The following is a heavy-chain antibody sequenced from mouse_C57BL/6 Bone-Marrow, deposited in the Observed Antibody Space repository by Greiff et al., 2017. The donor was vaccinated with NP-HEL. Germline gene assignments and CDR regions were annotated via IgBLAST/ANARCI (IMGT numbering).Heavy chain of an antibody. CDR3: APVYGSSPWFAY. V-gene: IGHV14-3*01. CDR1: GFNIKNTY. J-gene: IGHJ3*01. CDR2: IDPANGNT. D-gene: IGHD1-1*01. Sequence: EVQLVESVAELVRPGASVKLSCTASGFNIKNTYMHWVKQRPEQGLEWIGRIDPANGNTKYAPKFQGKATITADTSSNTAYLQLSSLTSEDTAIYYCAPVYGSSPWFAYWGQGTLVTVSA.